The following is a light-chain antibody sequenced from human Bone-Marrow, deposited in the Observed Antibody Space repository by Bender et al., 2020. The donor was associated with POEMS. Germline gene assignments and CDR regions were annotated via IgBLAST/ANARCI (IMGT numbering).Light chain of an antibody. V-gene: IGLV2-14*03. CDR2: DVS. CDR3: NSHTSSDTWV. J-gene: IGLJ3*02. Sequence: QSALTQPASVSGSPGQTITISCTGTSSDVGAYKYVSWYQQHPGKAPKLMIYDVSNRPSGVSNRFSGSKSGNTASLTISGLQAEDEADYYCNSHTSSDTWVFGGGTKLTVL. CDR1: SSDVGAYKY.